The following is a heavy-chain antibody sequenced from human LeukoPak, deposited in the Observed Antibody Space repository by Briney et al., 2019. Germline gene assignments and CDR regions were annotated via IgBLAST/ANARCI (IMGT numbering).Heavy chain of an antibody. D-gene: IGHD3-22*01. V-gene: IGHV4-61*02. CDR2: IYTSGST. Sequence: PSQTLSLTCIVSGGSISSGSYYWGWIRQPAGQGLEWIGRIYTSGSTYYNPSLKSRVTISVDTSKNQFSLKLSSVTAADTAVYYCATLGFSSGYYYYFDHWGQGTLVTVSS. CDR1: GGSISSGSYY. J-gene: IGHJ4*02. CDR3: ATLGFSSGYYYYFDH.